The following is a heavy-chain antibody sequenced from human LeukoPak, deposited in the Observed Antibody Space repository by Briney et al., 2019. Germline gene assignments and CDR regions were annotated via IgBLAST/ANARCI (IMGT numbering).Heavy chain of an antibody. V-gene: IGHV4-61*02. CDR3: ARVRYSNYVSFDY. J-gene: IGHJ4*02. CDR1: GGSISSGSYY. CDR2: IYTSGST. Sequence: SQTLSLTCTVSGGSISSGSYYWSWIRQPAGKGLEWIGRIYTSGSTNYNPSLKSRVTISVDTSKNQFSLKLSSVTAADPAVYYCARVRYSNYVSFDYWGQGTLVTVSS. D-gene: IGHD4-11*01.